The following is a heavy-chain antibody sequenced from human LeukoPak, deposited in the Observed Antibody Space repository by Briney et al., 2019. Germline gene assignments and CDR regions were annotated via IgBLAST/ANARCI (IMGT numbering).Heavy chain of an antibody. CDR1: GFTFSSYA. Sequence: LSGGSLRLSCAASGFTFSSYAMSWVRQAPGKGLEWVSAISGSGGSTYYADSVKGRFTISRDNSKNTLYLQMNSLRAEDTAVYYCAKVLNLRRIQLWFYYYYYMDVWGKGTTVTVSS. D-gene: IGHD5-18*01. V-gene: IGHV3-23*01. CDR3: AKVLNLRRIQLWFYYYYYMDV. J-gene: IGHJ6*03. CDR2: ISGSGGST.